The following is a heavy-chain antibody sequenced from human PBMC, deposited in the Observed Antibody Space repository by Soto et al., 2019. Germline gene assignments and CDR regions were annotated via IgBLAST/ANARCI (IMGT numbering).Heavy chain of an antibody. Sequence: GESLKISCKGSRYSFAGYWITWVRQKPGKGLEWMGRIDPSDSQTYYSPSFRGHVTISATKSITTVFLQWSSLRASDTAMYYCARQIYDSDTGPNFQYYFDSWGQGTPVTVSS. CDR1: RYSFAGYW. CDR3: ARQIYDSDTGPNFQYYFDS. CDR2: IDPSDSQT. D-gene: IGHD3-22*01. J-gene: IGHJ4*02. V-gene: IGHV5-10-1*01.